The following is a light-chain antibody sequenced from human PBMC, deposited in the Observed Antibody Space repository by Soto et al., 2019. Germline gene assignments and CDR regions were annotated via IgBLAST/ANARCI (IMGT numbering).Light chain of an antibody. J-gene: IGKJ1*01. Sequence: EIVLTQSPGTLSVSPGERATLSCRASQSVSNKYVAWYQQKPGQAPRVLIYGASSRATGIPDRFSGSGSGTDFTLTISGLEPVDFAVYYCHQYGLSPRTFGQGTKVEIK. CDR3: HQYGLSPRT. CDR1: QSVSNKY. V-gene: IGKV3-20*01. CDR2: GAS.